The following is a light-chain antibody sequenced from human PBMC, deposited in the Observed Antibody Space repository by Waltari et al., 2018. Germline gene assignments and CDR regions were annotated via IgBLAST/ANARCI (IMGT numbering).Light chain of an antibody. CDR1: SSNLGSNG. CDR3: AVWDDSLNGWV. J-gene: IGLJ3*02. CDR2: SKN. V-gene: IGLV1-44*01. Sequence: QSVLTQPPSASGTPGPRVTTSCSASSSNLGSNGLALYQQLPGTAPKLLIYSKNQRPSGVPDRFSGSKSGISASLAISGLQSDDEADYYCAVWDDSLNGWVFGGGTKLTVL.